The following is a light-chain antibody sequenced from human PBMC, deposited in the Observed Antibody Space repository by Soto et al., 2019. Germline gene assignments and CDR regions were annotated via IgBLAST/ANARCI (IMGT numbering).Light chain of an antibody. CDR2: AAS. CDR1: QGIRND. Sequence: AIQMTQSPSSLSASVGDRVTITCRASQGIRNDLGWYQQKPGKAPKLLIYAASSLQSGVPSRFSGSGSGTDFTITISSLQPEDFATYYCQQDYNYPYTFGQGTKLEIK. V-gene: IGKV1-6*01. CDR3: QQDYNYPYT. J-gene: IGKJ2*01.